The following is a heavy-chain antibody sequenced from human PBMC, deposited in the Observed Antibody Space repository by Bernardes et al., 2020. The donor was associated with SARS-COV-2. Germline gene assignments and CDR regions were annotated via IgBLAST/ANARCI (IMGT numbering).Heavy chain of an antibody. CDR2: ISYDGSNK. V-gene: IGHV3-30-3*01. CDR3: ARDQGGDYGDLYFDY. J-gene: IGHJ4*02. CDR1: GFTFSSYA. D-gene: IGHD4-17*01. Sequence: GGSLRLFCAASGFTFSSYAMHWVRQAPGKGLEWVAVISYDGSNKYYADSVKGRFTISRDNSKNTLYLQMNSLRAEDTAVYYCARDQGGDYGDLYFDYWGQGTLVTVSS.